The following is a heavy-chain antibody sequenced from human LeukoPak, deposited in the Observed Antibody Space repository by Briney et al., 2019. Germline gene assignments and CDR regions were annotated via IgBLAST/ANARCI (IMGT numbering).Heavy chain of an antibody. V-gene: IGHV3-23*01. D-gene: IGHD2-15*01. J-gene: IGHJ4*02. CDR2: ISDTADST. CDR3: ARDPDSDCSGGSCYYDYFDY. CDR1: GFTFRNYG. Sequence: QPGGSLRLSCAASGFTFRNYGMSWVRQAPGKGLEWVSAISDTADSTEYVDAVKGRFTVSRDNSKNTLYLQMNSLRAEDTAVYYCARDPDSDCSGGSCYYDYFDYWGQGTLVTVSS.